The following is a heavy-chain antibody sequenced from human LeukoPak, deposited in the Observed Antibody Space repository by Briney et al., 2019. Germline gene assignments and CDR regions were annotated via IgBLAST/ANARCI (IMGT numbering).Heavy chain of an antibody. CDR2: IIPIFGTA. D-gene: IGHD3-22*01. Sequence: SVKVSCKASGGTFISYAISWVRQAPGQGLEWMGRIIPIFGTANYAQKFQGRVTITTDESTSTVYMELSSLRSEDTAVYYCARARYYDSSGYLDYWGQGTLVTVSS. CDR1: GGTFISYA. V-gene: IGHV1-69*05. J-gene: IGHJ4*02. CDR3: ARARYYDSSGYLDY.